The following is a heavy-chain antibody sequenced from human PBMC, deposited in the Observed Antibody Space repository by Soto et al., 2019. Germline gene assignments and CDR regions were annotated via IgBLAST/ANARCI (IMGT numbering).Heavy chain of an antibody. CDR2: INAGNGNT. Sequence: ASVKVSCKASGYTFTSYAMHWVRQAPGQRLEWMGWINAGNGNTKYSRKFQGRVTITRDTSASTAYMELSSLRSEDTAVYYCARELELRYAFDIWGQGTMVTVSS. CDR3: ARELELRYAFDI. D-gene: IGHD1-7*01. V-gene: IGHV1-3*01. J-gene: IGHJ3*02. CDR1: GYTFTSYA.